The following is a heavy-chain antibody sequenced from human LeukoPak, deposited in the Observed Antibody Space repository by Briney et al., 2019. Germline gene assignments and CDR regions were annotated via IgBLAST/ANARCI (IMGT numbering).Heavy chain of an antibody. Sequence: PSETLSLTCAVSGGSISSGGYSWSCIRQPPGKGLEWIGYIYHSGSTYYNPSLKSRVTISVDRSKNQFSLKLSSVTAADTAVYYCARALLHYYDSSGYFDYWGQGTLVTVSS. J-gene: IGHJ4*02. CDR3: ARALLHYYDSSGYFDY. CDR2: IYHSGST. D-gene: IGHD3-22*01. V-gene: IGHV4-30-2*01. CDR1: GGSISSGGYS.